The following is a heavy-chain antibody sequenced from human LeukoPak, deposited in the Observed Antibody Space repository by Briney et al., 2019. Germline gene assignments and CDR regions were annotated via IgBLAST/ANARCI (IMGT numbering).Heavy chain of an antibody. CDR1: GGSFSGYY. J-gene: IGHJ4*01. CDR3: ARGQAVTSFDY. V-gene: IGHV4-34*01. D-gene: IGHD4-17*01. Sequence: SETLSLTCAVYGGSFSGYYWSWIRQPPGKGLEWIGEINHSGSTNYNPSLKSRVTISVDTSKNQFSLKLSSVTAADTAVYYCARGQAVTSFDYWGHGTLVTVSS. CDR2: INHSGST.